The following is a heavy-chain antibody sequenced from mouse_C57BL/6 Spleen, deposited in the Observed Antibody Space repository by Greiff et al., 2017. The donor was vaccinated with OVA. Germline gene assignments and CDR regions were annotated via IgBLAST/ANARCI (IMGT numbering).Heavy chain of an antibody. Sequence: EVQLQQSGPELVKPGASVKISCKASGYTFTDYYMNWVKQSHGKSLEWIGDINPNNGGTSYNQKFKGKATLTVDKSSSTAYMELRSLTSEDSAVYYCALYDYDDYWGQGTTLTVSS. CDR3: ALYDYDDY. CDR2: INPNNGGT. J-gene: IGHJ2*01. V-gene: IGHV1-26*01. D-gene: IGHD2-4*01. CDR1: GYTFTDYY.